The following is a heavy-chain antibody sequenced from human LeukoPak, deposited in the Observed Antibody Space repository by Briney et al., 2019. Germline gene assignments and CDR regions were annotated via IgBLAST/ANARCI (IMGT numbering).Heavy chain of an antibody. Sequence: PSQTLSLTCTVSGGSISSGGYYWSWIRQHPGKGPEWIGYIYYSGSTYYNPSLKSRLTISVDTSKNQFSLKLSSVTAADTAVYCCARQGLKLVGASTIYFDNWGQGTLVTVSS. V-gene: IGHV4-31*03. CDR3: ARQGLKLVGASTIYFDN. CDR2: IYYSGST. CDR1: GGSISSGGYY. J-gene: IGHJ4*02. D-gene: IGHD1-26*01.